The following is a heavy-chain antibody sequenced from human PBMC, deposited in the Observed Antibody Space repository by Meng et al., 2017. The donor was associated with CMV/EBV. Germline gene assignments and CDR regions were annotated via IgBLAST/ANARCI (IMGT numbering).Heavy chain of an antibody. V-gene: IGHV1-18*01. D-gene: IGHD2-2*01. CDR2: ISTYNGDT. Sequence: ASVKVSCKPSGYTFMGFGISWVRLAPGQGLEWMGWISTYNGDTNFAQKFQGRVTMTTDTSTSTVCMELRSLRSDDTAVYYCARHYCSSDICYGYFDYWGQGTLVTVSS. J-gene: IGHJ4*02. CDR1: GYTFMGFG. CDR3: ARHYCSSDICYGYFDY.